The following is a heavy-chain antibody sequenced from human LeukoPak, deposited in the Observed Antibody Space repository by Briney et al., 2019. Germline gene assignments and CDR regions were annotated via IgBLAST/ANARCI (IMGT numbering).Heavy chain of an antibody. CDR2: IYPGDSDT. D-gene: IGHD6-19*01. CDR1: GSGFTSSW. V-gene: IGHV5-51*01. J-gene: IGHJ4*02. Sequence: GEPLKTSLKGSGSGFTSSWIGWVRKMPGKGLEWMGIIYPGDSDTRYSPSFQGQVTISADKSISTAYLQWSSLKASDTAMYYCARAYPRSGWLDYWGQGTLVTVSS. CDR3: ARAYPRSGWLDY.